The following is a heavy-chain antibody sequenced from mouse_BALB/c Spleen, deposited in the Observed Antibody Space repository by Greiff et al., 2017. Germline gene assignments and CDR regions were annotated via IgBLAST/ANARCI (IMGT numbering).Heavy chain of an antibody. Sequence: VKLQESGPELVKPGASVKMSCKASGYTFTDYVISWVKQRTGQGLEWIGEIYPGSGSTYYNEKFKGKATLTADKSSNTAYMQLSSLTSEDSAVYFCAAITTWFAYWGQGTLVTVSA. V-gene: IGHV1-77*01. D-gene: IGHD2-4*01. CDR2: IYPGSGST. CDR3: AAITTWFAY. CDR1: GYTFTDYV. J-gene: IGHJ3*01.